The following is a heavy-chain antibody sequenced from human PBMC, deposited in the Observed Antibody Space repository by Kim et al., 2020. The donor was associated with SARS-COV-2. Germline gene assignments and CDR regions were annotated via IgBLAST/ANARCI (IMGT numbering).Heavy chain of an antibody. J-gene: IGHJ5*02. V-gene: IGHV1-69*04. D-gene: IGHD2-2*01. CDR3: ARDHDGWVPAANWFDP. CDR2: IIPILGIA. CDR1: GGTFSSYA. Sequence: SVKVSCKASGGTFSSYAISWVRQAPGQGLEWMGRIIPILGIANYAQKFQGRVTITADKSTSTAYMELSSLRSEDTAVYYCARDHDGWVPAANWFDPWGQGTLVTVSS.